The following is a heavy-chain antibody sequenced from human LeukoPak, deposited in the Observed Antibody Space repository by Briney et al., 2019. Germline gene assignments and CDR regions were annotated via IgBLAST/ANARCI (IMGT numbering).Heavy chain of an antibody. Sequence: SDTLSLTCSVPGYSISTSNYWAWIRQPPGRGLEWIGHIYYSGGIYYNPSLKSRVTMSVDTSRNQFSLKLSSVTAVDTAVYYCARGHYYYYSMDVWGQGTTVTVSS. V-gene: IGHV4-28*05. CDR2: IYYSGGI. CDR3: ARGHYYYYSMDV. J-gene: IGHJ6*02. CDR1: GYSISTSNY.